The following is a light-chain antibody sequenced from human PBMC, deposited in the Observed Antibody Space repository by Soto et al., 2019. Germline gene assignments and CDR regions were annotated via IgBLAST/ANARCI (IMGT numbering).Light chain of an antibody. CDR2: EVS. J-gene: IGLJ2*01. V-gene: IGLV2-14*01. CDR3: SSYTNASTLL. Sequence: QSVLTQPASVSGSPGQSITISCTGTSGDVGAYNYVSWYQQHPGKAPKLMIYEVSHRPSGVSSRFSGSRSGTTASLTISGLQTEDEADYYCSSYTNASTLLFGGGTKLTVL. CDR1: SGDVGAYNY.